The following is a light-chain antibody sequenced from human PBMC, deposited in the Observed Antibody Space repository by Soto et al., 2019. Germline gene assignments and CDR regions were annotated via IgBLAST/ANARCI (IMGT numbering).Light chain of an antibody. J-gene: IGLJ1*01. CDR2: EVT. V-gene: IGLV2-14*01. Sequence: QSVLTQSSSVSGSPGQAITISCTGTIGDIGSYNRVSWYQQHPGKAPKLIIYEVTDRPSGVSNRFSGSKSGNTASLTISGLQAEDEDEYYCSSYTNINTRACVFGTGTKVTVL. CDR1: IGDIGSYNR. CDR3: SSYTNINTRACV.